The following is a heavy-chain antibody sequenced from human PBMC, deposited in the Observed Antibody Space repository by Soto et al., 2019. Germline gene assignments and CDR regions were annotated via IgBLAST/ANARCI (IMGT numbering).Heavy chain of an antibody. D-gene: IGHD3-16*01. V-gene: IGHV4-31*03. CDR2: IYYSGST. CDR1: GDSINSGGNF. Sequence: PSETLSLTCTVSGDSINSGGNFWSWIRQHPGKGLEWIGHIYYSGSTYYNPSLKSRVTVSVDTSKNQFSLKLSSMTAADTAVYYCAREGNGLRPTRNAFDIWGQGTMVTVSS. CDR3: AREGNGLRPTRNAFDI. J-gene: IGHJ3*02.